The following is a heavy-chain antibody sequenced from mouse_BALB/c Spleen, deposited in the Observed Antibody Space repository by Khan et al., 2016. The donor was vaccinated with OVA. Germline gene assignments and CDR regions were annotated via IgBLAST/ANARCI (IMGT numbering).Heavy chain of an antibody. V-gene: IGHV1S135*01. CDR3: IRGGYGGFAY. Sequence: VQLKQSGPELVKPGASVKVSCKASGYAFTSYSMYWVNQSHGKSLEWIGYIDPYNGGTSYNQKFKGKVTLTVDQSSTTAYMHLNSLTSEDSAVYYCIRGGYGGFAYWGQGTLVTVAA. CDR1: GYAFTSYS. D-gene: IGHD1-1*01. J-gene: IGHJ3*01. CDR2: IDPYNGGT.